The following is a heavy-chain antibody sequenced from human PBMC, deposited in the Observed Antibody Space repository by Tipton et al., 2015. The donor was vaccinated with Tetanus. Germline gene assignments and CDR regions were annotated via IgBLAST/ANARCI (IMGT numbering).Heavy chain of an antibody. CDR2: ISAYNGNT. D-gene: IGHD2-15*01. J-gene: IGHJ4*02. Sequence: QSGAEVKKPGASVKVSCKASGHTFTSLGISWVRQAPRQGLEWMGWISAYNGNTNYAQKFQGRVTMTADTSTTTAYMELRSLRSDDRAIFYWARFRGYGRGGRCYPQDSGGRGTLVPFSS. CDR3: ARFRGYGRGGRCYPQDS. V-gene: IGHV1-18*01. CDR1: GHTFTSLG.